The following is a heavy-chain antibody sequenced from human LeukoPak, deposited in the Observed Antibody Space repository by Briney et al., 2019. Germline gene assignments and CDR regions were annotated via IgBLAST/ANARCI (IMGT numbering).Heavy chain of an antibody. CDR3: ARAVLNLDY. J-gene: IGHJ4*02. CDR2: IYHSGGT. D-gene: IGHD2-8*01. Sequence: SETLSLTCAVSGGSISSSYWWSWVRQPPGKGLEWIGEIYHSGGTNYNPSLKSRVTMSVDTSKNHFSLKLNSVTAADTALYYCARAVLNLDYWGQGTLVTVSS. V-gene: IGHV4-4*02. CDR1: GGSISSSYW.